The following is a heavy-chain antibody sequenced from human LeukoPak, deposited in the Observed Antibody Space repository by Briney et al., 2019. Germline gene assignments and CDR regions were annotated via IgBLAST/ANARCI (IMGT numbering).Heavy chain of an antibody. CDR2: ISSRGSYI. CDR1: GFTFNDYT. D-gene: IGHD3-10*01. Sequence: GGSLRLSCAASGFTFNDYTINWVRQTPGKGLEWVSSISSRGSYIFYADSTKGRLTISRDNVKNLVYLQMNSLRVEDTAVYYRARDISPSGGFGESLAGWFDPWGQGALVTVSS. V-gene: IGHV3-21*06. J-gene: IGHJ5*02. CDR3: ARDISPSGGFGESLAGWFDP.